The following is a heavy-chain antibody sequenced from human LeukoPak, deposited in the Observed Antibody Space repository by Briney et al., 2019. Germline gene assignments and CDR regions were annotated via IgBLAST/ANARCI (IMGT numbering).Heavy chain of an antibody. CDR1: GFSFDDHG. CDR2: INWNSGSK. CDR3: AKDGTYYYDSSAPTGYFDL. J-gene: IGHJ2*01. Sequence: GGSLRLSCAASGFSFDDHGLSWVRQAPGKGLEWVACINWNSGSKRYGASVKGRFTISRDNAKNSVYLEMTSLRADDTALYYCAKDGTYYYDSSAPTGYFDLWGRGTLVTVSS. D-gene: IGHD3-22*01. V-gene: IGHV3-20*04.